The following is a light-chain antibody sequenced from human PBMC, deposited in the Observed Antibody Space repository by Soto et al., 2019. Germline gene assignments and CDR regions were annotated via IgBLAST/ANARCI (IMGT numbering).Light chain of an antibody. V-gene: IGKV1-5*03. CDR2: RAS. CDR3: PHYNTYSGT. CDR1: QSINTW. Sequence: DIQMTQSPSTLSASVGDRVTITCRASQSINTWLAWYQQKPGKAPKLLIYRASTLESGVPSRFSGSGSGTEFPLTISSLQPDDFSTYYCPHYNTYSGTFGPGTKVDI. J-gene: IGKJ3*01.